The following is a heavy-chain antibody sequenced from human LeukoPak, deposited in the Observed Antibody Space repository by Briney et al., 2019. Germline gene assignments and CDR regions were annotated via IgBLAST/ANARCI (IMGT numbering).Heavy chain of an antibody. CDR1: GFTFSGHN. Sequence: GGSLRLSYAASGFTFSGHNMNWVRQAPGKGLEWIAFVSISSGTIYYADSVNGRFRISRDNAKSSLDLEMNSLRAEDTAVYYCARAMSTFGGVRNYFDSWGQGTLVTVSS. V-gene: IGHV3-48*04. CDR2: VSISSGTI. D-gene: IGHD3-16*01. CDR3: ARAMSTFGGVRNYFDS. J-gene: IGHJ4*02.